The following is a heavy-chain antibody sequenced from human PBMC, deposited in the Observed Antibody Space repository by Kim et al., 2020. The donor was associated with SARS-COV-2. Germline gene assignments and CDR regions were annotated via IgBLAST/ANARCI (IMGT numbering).Heavy chain of an antibody. CDR2: LIPIFGTA. D-gene: IGHD3-10*01. CDR3: ARLTMVRGVKVLDDY. CDR1: GGTFSSYA. V-gene: IGHV1-69*06. Sequence: SVKVSCKASGGTFSSYAISWVRQAPGQGLEWMGGLIPIFGTANYAQKFQGRVTITADKSTSTAYMELSSLRSEDTAVYYCARLTMVRGVKVLDDYWGQGTLVTVSS. J-gene: IGHJ4*02.